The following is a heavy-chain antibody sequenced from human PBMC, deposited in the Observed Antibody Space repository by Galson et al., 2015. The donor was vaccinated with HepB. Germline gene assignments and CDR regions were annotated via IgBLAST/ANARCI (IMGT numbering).Heavy chain of an antibody. D-gene: IGHD6-6*01. CDR2: LWHDGSNK. V-gene: IGHV3-33*01. J-gene: IGHJ5*02. CDR3: VRDAYNTSSGWFDP. Sequence: SLRLSCAASGFIFNTYNMHWVRQAPGKGLGWVAILWHDGSNKYYADSVKGRFTISRDNSRNTLHLQMNSLRAEDTAVYYCVRDAYNTSSGWFDPWGQGTLVTVSS. CDR1: GFIFNTYN.